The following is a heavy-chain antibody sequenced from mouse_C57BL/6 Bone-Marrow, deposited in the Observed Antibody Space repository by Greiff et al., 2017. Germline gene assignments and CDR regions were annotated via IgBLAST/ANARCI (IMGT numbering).Heavy chain of an antibody. V-gene: IGHV1-52*01. D-gene: IGHD4-1*01. CDR2: IDPSDSET. Sequence: VQLQQPGAELVRPGSSVKLSCKASGYTFTSYWMHWVKQRPIQGLEWIGNIDPSDSETHYNQKFKDKATLTVDKSSSTAYMQLSSLTSEDSAVYYCARRTNWAWYFDVWGTGTTVTVSS. CDR3: ARRTNWAWYFDV. J-gene: IGHJ1*03. CDR1: GYTFTSYW.